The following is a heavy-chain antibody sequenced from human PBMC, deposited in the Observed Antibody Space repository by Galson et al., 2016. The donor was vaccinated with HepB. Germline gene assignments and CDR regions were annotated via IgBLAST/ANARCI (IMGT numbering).Heavy chain of an antibody. J-gene: IGHJ4*02. CDR1: GDSVSNNNAG. Sequence: CAISGDSVSNNNAGWYWIRQSPSRGLECLGRTFYRSNWQNDYAESVRSRITINADTSRNQFSLHPNSVTPEDTGVYYCDRSYLLVRGFGGWGQGTLVTVSS. V-gene: IGHV6-1*01. CDR3: DRSYLLVRGFGG. CDR2: TFYRSNWQN. D-gene: IGHD2-8*02.